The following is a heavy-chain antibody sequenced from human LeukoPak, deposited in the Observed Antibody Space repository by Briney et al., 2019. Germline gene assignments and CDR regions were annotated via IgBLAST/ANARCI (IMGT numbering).Heavy chain of an antibody. D-gene: IGHD3-10*01. CDR3: ARGNYYGSGSLDY. Sequence: SETLSLTCAVYGGSFSGYYWSWIRQPPGKGLEWIGEINHSGSTNYNPSLKSRVTISVDASKNQFSLKLSSVTAADTAVYYCARGNYYGSGSLDYWGQGTLVTVSS. V-gene: IGHV4-34*01. CDR1: GGSFSGYY. J-gene: IGHJ4*02. CDR2: INHSGST.